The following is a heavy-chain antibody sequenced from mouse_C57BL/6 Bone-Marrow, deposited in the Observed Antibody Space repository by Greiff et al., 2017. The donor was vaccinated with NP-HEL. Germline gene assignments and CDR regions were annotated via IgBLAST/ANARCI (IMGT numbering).Heavy chain of an antibody. J-gene: IGHJ1*03. CDR3: TRGRWYFDV. CDR2: ISSGGDYI. V-gene: IGHV5-9-1*02. Sequence: EVQGVESGEGLVKPGGSLKLSCAASGFTFSSYAMSWVRQTPEKRLEWVGYISSGGDYIYYADNVKGRFTISRDNARNTLYLQMSSLKSEDTAMYYCTRGRWYFDVWGTGTTVTVSS. CDR1: GFTFSSYA.